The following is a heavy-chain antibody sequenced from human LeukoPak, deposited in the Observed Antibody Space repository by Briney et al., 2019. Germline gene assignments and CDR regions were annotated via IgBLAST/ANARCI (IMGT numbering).Heavy chain of an antibody. J-gene: IGHJ3*02. V-gene: IGHV3-30*02. Sequence: GSLRLSCAASGFTFSSYGMHWVRQAPGKGLEWVAFIRYDGSNKYYADSVKGRFTISRDNSKNTLYLQMNSLRAEDTAIYYCARDNLAAAGDDNFDIWGQGTMVTVSS. CDR1: GFTFSSYG. CDR2: IRYDGSNK. CDR3: ARDNLAAAGDDNFDI. D-gene: IGHD6-13*01.